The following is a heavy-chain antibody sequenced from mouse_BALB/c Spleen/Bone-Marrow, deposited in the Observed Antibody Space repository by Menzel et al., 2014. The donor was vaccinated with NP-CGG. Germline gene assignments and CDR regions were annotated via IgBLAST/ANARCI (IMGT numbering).Heavy chain of an antibody. CDR3: ARDYYGSSFDY. Sequence: VQGVESGPELVKPGASVKISCKASGYAFSSSWMNWVKQRPGQGLEWIGRIYPGDGDTNYNGKFKGKATLTADKSSSTAYMQFSSLTSVDSAVYSCARDYYGSSFDYWGQGTTLTVSS. V-gene: IGHV1-82*01. CDR2: IYPGDGDT. D-gene: IGHD1-1*01. CDR1: GYAFSSSW. J-gene: IGHJ2*01.